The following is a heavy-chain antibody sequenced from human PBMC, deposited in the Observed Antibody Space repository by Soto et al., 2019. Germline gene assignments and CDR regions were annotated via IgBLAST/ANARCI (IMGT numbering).Heavy chain of an antibody. CDR1: GFTFSSYA. D-gene: IGHD2-2*01. V-gene: IGHV3-23*01. CDR2: ISGSGGSI. J-gene: IGHJ6*03. Sequence: GGSLRLSCAASGFTFSSYAMSWVRQAPGKGLEWVSAISGSGGSIGYADSVKGRFTISRDNAKNSLYLQMNSLRAEDTALYYCAKSAVVVPAAMDYYYYYMDVWGKGTTVTV. CDR3: AKSAVVVPAAMDYYYYYMDV.